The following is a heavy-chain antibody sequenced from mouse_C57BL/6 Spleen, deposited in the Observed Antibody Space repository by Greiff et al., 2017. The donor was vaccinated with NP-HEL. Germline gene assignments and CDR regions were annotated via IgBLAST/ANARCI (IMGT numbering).Heavy chain of an antibody. V-gene: IGHV5-17*01. J-gene: IGHJ4*01. Sequence: EVKLVESGGGLVKPGGSLKLSCAASGFTFSDYGMHWVRQAPEKGLEWVAYISNGSSTIYYADTVKGRFTISRDNAKNTLFLQMTSLRSEDTARYYGARGGGLAMDYWGQGTSVTVSS. CDR3: ARGGGLAMDY. CDR1: GFTFSDYG. D-gene: IGHD3-1*01. CDR2: ISNGSSTI.